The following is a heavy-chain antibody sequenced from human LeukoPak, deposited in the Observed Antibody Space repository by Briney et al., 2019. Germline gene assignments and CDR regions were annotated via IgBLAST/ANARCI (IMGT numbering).Heavy chain of an antibody. V-gene: IGHV4-30-4*02. CDR2: IYYSGST. Sequence: SETLSLTCTVSGGSISSGDYYWSWIRQPPGKGLEWIGYIYYSGSTYYNPSLKSRVTISVDTSKNQFSLKLSSVTAADTAVYYCASTVSGYCTNGVCSDHDYWGQGTLVTVSS. CDR3: ASTVSGYCTNGVCSDHDY. J-gene: IGHJ4*02. D-gene: IGHD2-8*01. CDR1: GGSISSGDYY.